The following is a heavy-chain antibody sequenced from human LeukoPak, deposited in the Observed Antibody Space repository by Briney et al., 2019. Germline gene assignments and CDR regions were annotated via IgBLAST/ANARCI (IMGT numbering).Heavy chain of an antibody. V-gene: IGHV1-18*01. J-gene: IGHJ4*02. D-gene: IGHD4-17*01. CDR2: ISAYNGNT. CDR3: ARDNPYYGDYFDY. CDR1: GYTFTSYG. Sequence: AASVKGSCKASGYTFTSYGISWVRQAPGQGIEWMGWISAYNGNTNCAQKLQGRVSMAADPSTSTDYMELRSLRSDDTAVYYCARDNPYYGDYFDYWGQGTLVTVSS.